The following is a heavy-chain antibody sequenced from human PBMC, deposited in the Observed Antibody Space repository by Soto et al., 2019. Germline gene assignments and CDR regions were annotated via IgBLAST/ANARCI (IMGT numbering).Heavy chain of an antibody. V-gene: IGHV3-48*01. D-gene: IGHD4-17*01. Sequence: GGSLRLSCAASGFTFSSYSMNLVRQAPGKGLEWVSYISSSSSTIYYADSVKGRFTISRDNAKNSLYLQMSSLRAEDTAVYYCAKANYGDYPVGGYWGQGTLVTVSS. J-gene: IGHJ4*02. CDR1: GFTFSSYS. CDR3: AKANYGDYPVGGY. CDR2: ISSSSSTI.